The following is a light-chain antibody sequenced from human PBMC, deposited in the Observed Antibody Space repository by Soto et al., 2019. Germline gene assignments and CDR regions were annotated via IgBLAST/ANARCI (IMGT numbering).Light chain of an antibody. V-gene: IGKV3-20*01. CDR3: QQYGSSPFT. CDR1: QSVSSSY. Sequence: EIVFTQSPGTLSLSPGERATLSCRASQSVSSSYLAWYQQKPGQAPRLLIYGASSRATGIPDSFSGSGSGTDFTLTISRLEPEDFAVYYCQQYGSSPFTFGGGTKVEIK. J-gene: IGKJ4*01. CDR2: GAS.